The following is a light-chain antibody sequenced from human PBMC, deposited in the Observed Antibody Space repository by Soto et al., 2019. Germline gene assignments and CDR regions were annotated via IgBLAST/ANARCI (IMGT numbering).Light chain of an antibody. CDR3: QQLNSYPLT. CDR1: QGISSY. J-gene: IGKJ4*01. V-gene: IGKV1-9*01. Sequence: DIQMTQSPSSLSASTGDRVTITCRASQGISSYLAWYQQKPGKAPKLLIYAASTLQSGVPSRFSGSGSGTEFTLTISSLQPEDFATYYCQQLNSYPLTFGGGTKVDIK. CDR2: AAS.